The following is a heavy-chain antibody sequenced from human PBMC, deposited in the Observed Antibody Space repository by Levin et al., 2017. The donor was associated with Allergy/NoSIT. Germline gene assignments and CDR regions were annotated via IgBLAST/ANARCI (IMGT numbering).Heavy chain of an antibody. CDR3: SRDKSYRDTGGSYNS. D-gene: IGHD2-8*02. V-gene: IGHV1-2*02. J-gene: IGHJ4*02. CDR1: GYSFSDYY. CDR2: INPNSGGT. Sequence: PVASVKVSCKASGYSFSDYYIHWVRQAPGQGLEWMGRINPNSGGTNYAQTFQGRVIMTRDTSTCSAYIELSRLTSDDTAVFYCSRDKSYRDTGGSYNSWGQGTLVTVSS.